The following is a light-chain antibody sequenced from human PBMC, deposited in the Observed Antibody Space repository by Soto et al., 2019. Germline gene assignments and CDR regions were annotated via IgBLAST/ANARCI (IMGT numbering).Light chain of an antibody. CDR2: GAS. Sequence: EFVLTQSPGTLSLSPGEIATLSCRASQTVRNNYLAWYQQRPGQAPRLLVYGASTRASGIPPRFSGSGSGTDFTLTISRLEPEDFAVYYCQQYGSFLTFGGGTKVDIK. V-gene: IGKV3-20*01. J-gene: IGKJ4*01. CDR3: QQYGSFLT. CDR1: QTVRNNY.